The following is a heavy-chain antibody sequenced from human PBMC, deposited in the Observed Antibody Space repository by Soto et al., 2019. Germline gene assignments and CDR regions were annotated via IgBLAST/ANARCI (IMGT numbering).Heavy chain of an antibody. J-gene: IGHJ4*02. CDR2: INPGSGVT. Sequence: QVQLVQSGAEVKKPGASVKVSCKASGYSFTKYHMHWVRQAPGQGLEWMGWINPGSGVTNQAQKVQGRVTMTRDTSITTTYMELNSLTSDDTAVYYCSRVAGHKNARFDTWGQGALVTVSS. CDR1: GYSFTKYH. D-gene: IGHD1-1*01. CDR3: SRVAGHKNARFDT. V-gene: IGHV1-2*02.